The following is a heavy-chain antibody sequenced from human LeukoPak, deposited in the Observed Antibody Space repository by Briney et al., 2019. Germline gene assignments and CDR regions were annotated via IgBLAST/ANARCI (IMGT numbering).Heavy chain of an antibody. J-gene: IGHJ6*03. D-gene: IGHD2-2*01. Sequence: PGGSLRLSCAASGFTFSSYSMNWVRQAPGKGLEWVSYISSSSSTIYYADSVKGRFTISRDNAKNSLYLQMNSLRAEDTAVYYCARDVGYCRSTSCLYYMDVWGKGTTVTVSS. CDR2: ISSSSSTI. V-gene: IGHV3-48*04. CDR3: ARDVGYCRSTSCLYYMDV. CDR1: GFTFSSYS.